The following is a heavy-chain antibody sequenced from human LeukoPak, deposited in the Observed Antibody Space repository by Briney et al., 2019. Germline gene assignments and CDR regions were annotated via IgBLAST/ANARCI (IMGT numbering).Heavy chain of an antibody. D-gene: IGHD2-21*01. J-gene: IGHJ6*03. CDR2: ISAYNGNT. CDR1: GYNLLTHG. Sequence: ASVKVSCKASGYNLLTHGINWVRQAPGQGLEWMGWISAYNGNTNYLQKFQDRVTMSTDTSTNTAYMDVRSLRFDDTAVYYCARSAYNCGPVDYYHMDVWGKGTTVIVSS. CDR3: ARSAYNCGPVDYYHMDV. V-gene: IGHV1-18*01.